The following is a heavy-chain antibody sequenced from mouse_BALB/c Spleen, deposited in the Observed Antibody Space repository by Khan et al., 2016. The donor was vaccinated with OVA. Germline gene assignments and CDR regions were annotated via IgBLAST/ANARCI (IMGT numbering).Heavy chain of an antibody. CDR2: ISYSGNT. V-gene: IGHV3-2*02. CDR3: ARKDYYDYDPFPY. CDR1: GYSITSEFA. D-gene: IGHD2-4*01. J-gene: IGHJ3*01. Sequence: QLEESGPGLVKPSQSLSLTCIVTGYSITSEFAWNWIRQFPGNKLEWMGYISYSGNTRYNPSLKSLISITRDTSRNQFFLQLNSVTTEDTATYYCARKDYYDYDPFPYWGQGTLVTVSA.